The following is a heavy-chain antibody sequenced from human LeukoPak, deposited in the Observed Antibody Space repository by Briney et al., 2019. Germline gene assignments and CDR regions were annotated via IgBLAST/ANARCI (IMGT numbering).Heavy chain of an antibody. CDR1: GFTFSSYA. J-gene: IGHJ4*02. CDR3: ARGRIDTYTAMAY. CDR2: IGPSGTAI. V-gene: IGHV3-48*03. D-gene: IGHD5-18*01. Sequence: GGSLRLSSAASGFTFSSYAMNWVRQAPGRGLEWVSYIGPSGTAIYYADSVKGRFTISRDNARNSLFLQMNSLRAEDTAVYYCARGRIDTYTAMAYWGQGTLVTVSS.